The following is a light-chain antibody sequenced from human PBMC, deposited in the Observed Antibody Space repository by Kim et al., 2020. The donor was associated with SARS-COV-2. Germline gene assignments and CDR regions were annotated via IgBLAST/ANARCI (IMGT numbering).Light chain of an antibody. CDR3: QQYYSLPLT. J-gene: IGKJ4*01. V-gene: IGKV4-1*01. Sequence: DIVMTQSPDSLAVSLGERATINCKSSQSVLYSSNNKNFLTWYQQKPGQPPKVLIYWASTRESGVPDRFSGSGSGTDFTLTINSLQAEDVAVYYCQQYYSLPLTFGGGTKVDIK. CDR1: QSVLYSSNNKNF. CDR2: WAS.